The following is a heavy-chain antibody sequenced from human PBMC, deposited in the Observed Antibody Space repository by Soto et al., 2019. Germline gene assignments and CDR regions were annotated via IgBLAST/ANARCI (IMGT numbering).Heavy chain of an antibody. Sequence: ASVKVSCKASGHTFTSYGIHWVRQAPGQRLEWMGWINAANGDTKYSPKFQGGVTITRDTSASTAYMELSSLRSEDTAVYYCVRRHVSATGIDWFDPWGQGTLVTLSS. D-gene: IGHD6-13*01. V-gene: IGHV1-3*01. CDR2: INAANGDT. J-gene: IGHJ5*02. CDR1: GHTFTSYG. CDR3: VRRHVSATGIDWFDP.